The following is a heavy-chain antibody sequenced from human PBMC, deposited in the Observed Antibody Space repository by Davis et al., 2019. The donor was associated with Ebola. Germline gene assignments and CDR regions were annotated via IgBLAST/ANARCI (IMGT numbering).Heavy chain of an antibody. D-gene: IGHD4-11*01. CDR1: GFTFSSYS. CDR3: ARGSLRVTTFSGAY. V-gene: IGHV3-48*04. CDR2: ISSSSSTI. Sequence: GGSLRLSCAASGFTFSSYSMNWVRQAPGKGLEWVSYISSSSSTIYYADSVKGRFTISRDNAKNTLYLQMNSLRAEDTAVYYCARGSLRVTTFSGAYWGQGTLVTVSS. J-gene: IGHJ4*02.